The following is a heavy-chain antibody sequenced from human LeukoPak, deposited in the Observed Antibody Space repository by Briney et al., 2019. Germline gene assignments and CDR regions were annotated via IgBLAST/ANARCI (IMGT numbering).Heavy chain of an antibody. CDR2: ISYDGSNK. CDR3: AREADAFDI. Sequence: GGSLRLSCAASGFTFSSYAMHWVRQAPGKGLEWVAVISYDGSNKYYADSVKGRFTISRDNSKNTLYLQMNSLRAEDTAVYYCAREADAFDIWGQGTMVTVSS. V-gene: IGHV3-30*04. J-gene: IGHJ3*02. CDR1: GFTFSSYA.